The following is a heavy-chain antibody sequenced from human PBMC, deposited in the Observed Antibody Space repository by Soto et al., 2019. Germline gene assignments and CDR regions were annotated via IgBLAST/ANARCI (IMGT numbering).Heavy chain of an antibody. Sequence: GGSLRLSCAASGFTFSSYAMHWVRQAPGKGLEWVAVISYDGSNKYYADSVKGRFTISRDNSKNTLYLQMNSLRAEDTAVYYCARAVVVVVAATPGPYWGQGTLVTVSS. V-gene: IGHV3-30-3*01. D-gene: IGHD2-15*01. CDR1: GFTFSSYA. CDR3: ARAVVVVVAATPGPY. J-gene: IGHJ4*02. CDR2: ISYDGSNK.